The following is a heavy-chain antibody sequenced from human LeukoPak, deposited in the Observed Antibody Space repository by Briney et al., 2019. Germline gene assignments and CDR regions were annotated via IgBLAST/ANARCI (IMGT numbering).Heavy chain of an antibody. V-gene: IGHV1-46*01. J-gene: IGHJ4*02. Sequence: GASVKVSCKASGYTFTSYYMHWVRQAPGQGLEWMGIINPSGGSTSYAQKFQGRVTMTRDTSTSTVYMELSSLRSEDTAVYYCARDRYLELATENFDYWGQGTLATVSS. D-gene: IGHD1-26*01. CDR2: INPSGGST. CDR3: ARDRYLELATENFDY. CDR1: GYTFTSYY.